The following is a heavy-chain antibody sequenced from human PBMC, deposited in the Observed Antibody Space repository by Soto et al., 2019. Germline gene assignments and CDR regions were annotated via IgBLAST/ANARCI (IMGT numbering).Heavy chain of an antibody. J-gene: IGHJ4*02. V-gene: IGHV4-59*01. CDR1: GGSISSSY. D-gene: IGHD6-19*01. Sequence: SETLFLTCTVSGGSISSSYWSWIRQPPGEGLECIGYIYYRGNTNYNPSLKSRVTISLDTSKNQFSLKLSSVTAADTAVYYCARHAVHSSGFIDYWGQGTLVTVSS. CDR3: ARHAVHSSGFIDY. CDR2: IYYRGNT.